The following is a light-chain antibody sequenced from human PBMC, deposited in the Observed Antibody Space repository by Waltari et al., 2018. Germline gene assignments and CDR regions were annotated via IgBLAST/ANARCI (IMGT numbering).Light chain of an antibody. CDR1: SGHSSYA. J-gene: IGLJ3*02. CDR2: LNSDGIH. Sequence: QLVLIQSPSASASLGASVKLTCTLSSGHSSYAIAWHQQQPEKGPRYLMKLNSDGIHSKGDGIPDRFSGASSGAERYLTISSLQSEDEADYYCQTWGTGWVFGGGTKLTVL. V-gene: IGLV4-69*01. CDR3: QTWGTGWV.